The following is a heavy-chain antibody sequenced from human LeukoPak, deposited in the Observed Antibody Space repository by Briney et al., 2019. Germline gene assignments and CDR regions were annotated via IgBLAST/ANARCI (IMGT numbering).Heavy chain of an antibody. CDR2: INPSGGST. CDR1: GYTFTSYY. J-gene: IGHJ6*02. D-gene: IGHD2-2*01. Sequence: GASVKVSCKASGYTFTSYYMHWVRQAPGQGLEWMGIINPSGGSTSYAQKFQGRVTMTRDTSTSTVYMELSSLRSEDTAVYYCARAFNSIVVVPASYYYGMDVWGQGTTVTVSS. V-gene: IGHV1-46*01. CDR3: ARAFNSIVVVPASYYYGMDV.